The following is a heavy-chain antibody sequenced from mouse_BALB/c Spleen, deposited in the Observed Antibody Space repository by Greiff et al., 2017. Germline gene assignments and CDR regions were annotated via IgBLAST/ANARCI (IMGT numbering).Heavy chain of an antibody. D-gene: IGHD2-1*01. CDR1: GFTFSSYT. CDR3: TRDRDGNYWFAY. Sequence: EVQLVESGGGLVKPGGSLKLSCAASGFTFSSYTMSWVRQTPEKRLEWVATISSGGSYTYYPDSVKGRFTISRDNAKNTLYLQMSSLKSEDTAMYYCTRDRDGNYWFAYWGQGTLVTVSA. J-gene: IGHJ3*01. CDR2: ISSGGSYT. V-gene: IGHV5-6-4*01.